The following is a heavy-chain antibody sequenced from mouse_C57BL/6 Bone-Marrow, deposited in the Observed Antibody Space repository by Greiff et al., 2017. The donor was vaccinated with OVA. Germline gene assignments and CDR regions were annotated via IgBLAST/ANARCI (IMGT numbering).Heavy chain of an antibody. Sequence: EVQLQQSGPGLVKPSQSLSLTCSVTGYSITSGYYWNWIRQFPGNKLEWMGYISYDGSNNYNPSLKNRISITHDTSKNQFFLKLNSVTTEDTATYYCARALSSPWFAYWGQGTLVTVSA. D-gene: IGHD1-1*01. CDR3: ARALSSPWFAY. CDR2: ISYDGSN. V-gene: IGHV3-6*01. CDR1: GYSITSGYY. J-gene: IGHJ3*01.